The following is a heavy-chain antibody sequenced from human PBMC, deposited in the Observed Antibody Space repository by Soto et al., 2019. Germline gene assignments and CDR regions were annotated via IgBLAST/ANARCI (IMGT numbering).Heavy chain of an antibody. J-gene: IGHJ5*02. CDR3: ARVEISHHYSSGSYNCFDT. Sequence: SETLSLTCTVSGGSISSSSYYWGWIRQPPGKGLEWIGSIYYSGSTYYNPSLKSRVTISVDTSKNQFSLKLTSVTAVDTAVYYCARVEISHHYSSGSYNCFDTWGQGSLVNVAS. V-gene: IGHV4-39*01. CDR1: GGSISSSSYY. D-gene: IGHD3-10*01. CDR2: IYYSGST.